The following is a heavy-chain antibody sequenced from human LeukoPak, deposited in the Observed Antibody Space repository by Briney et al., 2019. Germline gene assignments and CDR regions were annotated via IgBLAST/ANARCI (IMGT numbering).Heavy chain of an antibody. J-gene: IGHJ4*02. CDR3: AGEIYGDFLDC. CDR1: GYTFTGYY. V-gene: IGHV1-2*02. CDR2: INPKSGGT. Sequence: ASVKVSCKASGYTFTGYYIHWVRQAPGQGLEWMGWINPKSGGTNYAQKFQGRVTMTRETSVSTAYMELSSLKSDDTAVYYCAGEIYGDFLDCWGQGTLVTVSS. D-gene: IGHD2-21*02.